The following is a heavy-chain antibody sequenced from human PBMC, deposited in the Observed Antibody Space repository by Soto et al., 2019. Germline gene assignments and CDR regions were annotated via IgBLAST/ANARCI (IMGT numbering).Heavy chain of an antibody. CDR1: GGSISSYY. CDR3: ARGARNILTGYCPYYFDY. J-gene: IGHJ4*02. V-gene: IGHV4-4*07. D-gene: IGHD3-9*01. Sequence: PSETLSLTCTVSGGSISSYYWSWIRQPAGKGLEWIGRIYTSGSTNYNPSLKSRVTMSVDTSKNQFSLKLSSVTAADTAVYYCARGARNILTGYCPYYFDYWGQGTLVTVSS. CDR2: IYTSGST.